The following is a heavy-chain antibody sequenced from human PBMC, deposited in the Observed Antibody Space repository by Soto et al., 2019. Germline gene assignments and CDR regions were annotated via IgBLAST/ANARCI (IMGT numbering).Heavy chain of an antibody. Sequence: QVQLVQSGAEVKKPGASVKVSCKASGYTFTSYDINWVRQATGQVLEWMGWMNPNSGNPGYAQKFQGRVTMTRNTSISTDYMELIRLRSQDTAVYYCARGVPAAIRLWLRVAVAGTSNLDYWGQGTLVTVSS. V-gene: IGHV1-8*01. CDR2: MNPNSGNP. D-gene: IGHD2-2*01. CDR1: GYTFTSYD. CDR3: ARGVPAAIRLWLRVAVAGTSNLDY. J-gene: IGHJ4*02.